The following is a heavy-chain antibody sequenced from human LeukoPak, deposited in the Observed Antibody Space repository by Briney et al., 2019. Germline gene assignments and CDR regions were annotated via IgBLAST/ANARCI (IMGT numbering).Heavy chain of an antibody. CDR3: ARRRSGWYLFDY. Sequence: PGGSLRLSCAASGFTFSSYAMSWVRQAPGKGLEWVSAISGSGGSTYYADSVKGRFTISRDNSKNTLYLQMNSLRAEDTAVYYCARRRSGWYLFDYWGQGTLVTVSS. V-gene: IGHV3-23*01. D-gene: IGHD6-19*01. CDR2: ISGSGGST. CDR1: GFTFSSYA. J-gene: IGHJ4*02.